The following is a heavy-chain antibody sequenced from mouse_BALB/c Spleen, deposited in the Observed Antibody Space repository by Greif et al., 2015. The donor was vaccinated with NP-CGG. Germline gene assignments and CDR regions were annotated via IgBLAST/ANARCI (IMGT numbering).Heavy chain of an antibody. Sequence: EVMLVESGGGLVQPGGSLRLSCATSGFTFTDYYMSWVRQPPGKALEWLGFIRNKANGYTTEYSASVKGRFTISRDNSQSILYLQMNTLRAEDSATYYCARGDGYYRFAYWGQGTLVTVSA. D-gene: IGHD2-3*01. CDR2: IRNKANGYTT. CDR3: ARGDGYYRFAY. J-gene: IGHJ3*01. CDR1: GFTFTDYY. V-gene: IGHV7-3*02.